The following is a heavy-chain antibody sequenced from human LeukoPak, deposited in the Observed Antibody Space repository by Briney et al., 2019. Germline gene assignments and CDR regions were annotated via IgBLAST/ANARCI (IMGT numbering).Heavy chain of an antibody. CDR2: IYYSGST. Sequence: PSETLSLTCTVSGGSISSSSYYWGWIRQPPGKGLEWVGSIYYSGSTYYNPSLKSRVTISVDTSKNQFSLKLSSVTAADTAVYYCARRSVEMATITLFDYWGQGTLVTVSS. CDR3: ARRSVEMATITLFDY. J-gene: IGHJ4*02. CDR1: GGSISSSSYY. D-gene: IGHD5-24*01. V-gene: IGHV4-39*01.